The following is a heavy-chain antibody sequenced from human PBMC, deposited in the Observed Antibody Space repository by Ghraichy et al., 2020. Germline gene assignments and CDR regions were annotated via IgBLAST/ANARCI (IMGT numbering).Heavy chain of an antibody. Sequence: SETLFLTCTVSGGSISSSSYYWGWIRQPPGKGLEWIGSIYYSGSTYYNPSLKSRVTISVDTSKNQFSLKLSSVTAADTAVYYCARPSGDYLGVAVNDAFAIWGQGTIVTGSS. J-gene: IGHJ3*02. D-gene: IGHD6-19*01. CDR2: IYYSGST. CDR1: GGSISSSSYY. V-gene: IGHV4-39*01. CDR3: ARPSGDYLGVAVNDAFAI.